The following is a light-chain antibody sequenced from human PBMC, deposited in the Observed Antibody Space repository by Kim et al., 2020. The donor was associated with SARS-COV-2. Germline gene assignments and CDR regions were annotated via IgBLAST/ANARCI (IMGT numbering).Light chain of an antibody. J-gene: IGLJ3*02. CDR3: SSYTSSSTWV. CDR2: DVS. Sequence: QSALTQPASVSGSPGQSITISCTGTSSDIGGYNYVSWYQQHPGKAPKVMTYDVSRRPSGVSNRFSGSKSGNMASLTISGLQAEDEADYYCSSYTSSSTWVFGGGTQLTVL. V-gene: IGLV2-14*01. CDR1: SSDIGGYNY.